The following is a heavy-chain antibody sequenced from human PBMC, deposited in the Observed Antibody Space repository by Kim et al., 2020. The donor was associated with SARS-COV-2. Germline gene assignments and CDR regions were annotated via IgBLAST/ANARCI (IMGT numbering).Heavy chain of an antibody. CDR2: A. CDR3: ARDRVPLWFDP. V-gene: IGHV1-69*04. J-gene: IGHJ5*02. Sequence: ANYAPKFQGRVTITADKSTSTAYMELSSLRSEDTAVYYCARDRVPLWFDPWGQGTLVTVSS.